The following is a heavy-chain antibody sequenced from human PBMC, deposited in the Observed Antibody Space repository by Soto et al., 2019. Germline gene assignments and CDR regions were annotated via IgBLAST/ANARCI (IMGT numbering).Heavy chain of an antibody. CDR2: INHSGST. D-gene: IGHD6-13*01. Sequence: PSETLSLTCAVYGGYFSGYYWSWIRQPPGKGLEWIGEINHSGSTNYNPSLKSRVTISVDTSKNQFSLKLSSVTAADTAVYYCARSLQQLVRGDYYYYMDVWGKGTTVTVSS. V-gene: IGHV4-34*01. J-gene: IGHJ6*03. CDR3: ARSLQQLVRGDYYYYMDV. CDR1: GGYFSGYY.